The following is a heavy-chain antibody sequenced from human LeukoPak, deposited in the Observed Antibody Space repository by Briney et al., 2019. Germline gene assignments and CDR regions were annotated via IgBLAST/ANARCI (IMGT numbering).Heavy chain of an antibody. CDR2: IYYSGST. V-gene: IGHV4-39*01. CDR1: GGSISSSSYY. Sequence: PSETLSLTCTVSGGSISSSSYYWGWIRQPPGKGLEWIGSIYYSGSTYYNPSLKRRVTISVDTSKNPFSLKLSSVTAVETAVYSCEGCSNKTGIFHHDWFDPWGQGTLVTVSS. J-gene: IGHJ5*02. CDR3: EGCSNKTGIFHHDWFDP. D-gene: IGHD1-1*01.